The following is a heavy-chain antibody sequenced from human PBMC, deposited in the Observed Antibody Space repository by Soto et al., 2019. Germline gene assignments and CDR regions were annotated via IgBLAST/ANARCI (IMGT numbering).Heavy chain of an antibody. V-gene: IGHV3-9*01. J-gene: IGHJ6*02. CDR3: AKSTGGTANGLDV. CDR2: ISYYSGRM. Sequence: EVKLVESGGGLVQPGRSLRLSCAASGFSFDDYAMHWVRQAPGKGLEWVSGISYYSGRMGYADSVKGRFTISRDNAKKSVYLQMISLRGEDTALYYCAKSTGGTANGLDVWGQGTTVTVSS. CDR1: GFSFDDYA. D-gene: IGHD2-8*02.